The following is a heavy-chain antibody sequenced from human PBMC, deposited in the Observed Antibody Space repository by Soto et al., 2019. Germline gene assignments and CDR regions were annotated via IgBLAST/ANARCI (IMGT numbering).Heavy chain of an antibody. V-gene: IGHV3-30*18. J-gene: IGHJ4*02. CDR3: AKADYDILTGSFDY. Sequence: QVQLVESGGGVVQPGRSLRLSCAASGFTFSSYGMHWVRQAPGKGLEWVAVISYDGSKKYYADSVKGRFTISRDNSKNTLYLQMNSLRAEDTAVYYCAKADYDILTGSFDYWGQGTLVTVSS. D-gene: IGHD3-9*01. CDR2: ISYDGSKK. CDR1: GFTFSSYG.